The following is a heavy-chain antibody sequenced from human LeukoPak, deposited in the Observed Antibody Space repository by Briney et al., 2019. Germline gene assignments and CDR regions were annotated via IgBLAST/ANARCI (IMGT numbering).Heavy chain of an antibody. J-gene: IGHJ4*02. CDR3: ARQTGSGLFTLP. V-gene: IGHV4-39*01. CDR2: VYYTGNT. CDR1: GVSISSSNSY. Sequence: PSETLSLTCTVSGVSISSSNSYWGWVRQPPGKGLEWIGSVYYTGNTYCDASLKSRVPIVIDTSKNQIALRLTSVTATDTAMYYCARQTGSGLFTLPGGKGTLVTVSS. D-gene: IGHD3/OR15-3a*01.